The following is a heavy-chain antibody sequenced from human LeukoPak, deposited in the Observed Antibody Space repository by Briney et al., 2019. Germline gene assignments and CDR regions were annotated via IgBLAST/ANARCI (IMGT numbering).Heavy chain of an antibody. D-gene: IGHD3-10*01. CDR3: AKDKIEYYYGSGTGYYFDH. V-gene: IGHV3-23*01. CDR2: ISGSGGST. Sequence: GGSLRLSCAASGFTFSSYAMSWVRQAPGKGLEWVSAISGSGGSTYYADSVKGRFTISRDNSKNTLYLQMNSLRAEDTAVYYCAKDKIEYYYGSGTGYYFDHWGQGTLVTVSS. CDR1: GFTFSSYA. J-gene: IGHJ4*02.